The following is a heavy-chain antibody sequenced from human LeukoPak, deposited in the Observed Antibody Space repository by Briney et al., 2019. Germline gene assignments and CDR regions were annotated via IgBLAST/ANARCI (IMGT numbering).Heavy chain of an antibody. Sequence: ASETLSLTCSVSGGSISSSSYHWGRIRQSPGKGLEWIGSMYYRGTTYENSSLKSRLTLSIDTSNNQFSLKLTSVTAADTAVYYCAIDYSRSVVAGSRPDLWGQGLLVTVSS. CDR2: MYYRGTT. D-gene: IGHD2-21*01. J-gene: IGHJ4*02. CDR3: AIDYSRSVVAGSRPDL. V-gene: IGHV4-39*02. CDR1: GGSISSSSYH.